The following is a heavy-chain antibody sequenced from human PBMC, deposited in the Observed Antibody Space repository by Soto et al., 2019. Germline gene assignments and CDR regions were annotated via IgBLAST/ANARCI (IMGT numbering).Heavy chain of an antibody. D-gene: IGHD3-9*01. V-gene: IGHV3-23*01. J-gene: IGHJ4*02. CDR1: GFTFSSYA. CDR3: AKDRDYDILTGYFLRSYYFDD. CDR2: ISGSGGST. Sequence: GGSLRLSCAASGFTFSSYAMSWVRQAPGKGLEWVSAISGSGGSTYYADSVKGRFTISRDNSKNTLYLQMNSLRAEDTAVYYCAKDRDYDILTGYFLRSYYFDDWGQGTLVTVSS.